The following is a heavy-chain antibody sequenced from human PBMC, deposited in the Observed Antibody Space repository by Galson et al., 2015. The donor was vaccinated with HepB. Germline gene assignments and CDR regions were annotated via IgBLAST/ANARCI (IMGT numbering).Heavy chain of an antibody. J-gene: IGHJ3*02. CDR1: GGTFSSYA. Sequence: SVKVSCKASGGTFSSYAISWVRQAPGRGLEWMGRIIPILGVASYAQMFEDRVTITEDKSSTPAFMDLSTLTSEDTAMYYCARDNRNYYDDSGRNAFDIWGQGTMVTVSS. CDR2: IIPILGVA. CDR3: ARDNRNYYDDSGRNAFDI. D-gene: IGHD3-22*01. V-gene: IGHV1-69*04.